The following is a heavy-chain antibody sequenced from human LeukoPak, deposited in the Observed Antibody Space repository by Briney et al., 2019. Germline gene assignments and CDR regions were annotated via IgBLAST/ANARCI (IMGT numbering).Heavy chain of an antibody. CDR2: IYYSGST. CDR3: ARGPGTVGLSP. V-gene: IGHV4-39*01. D-gene: IGHD1/OR15-1a*01. Sequence: SETLSLTCTVSGGSISSSSYYWGWIRQPPGKGLEWIGSIYYSGSTYYNPSLKSRVTISVDTSKNQFSLKVTSVTAADTGVYYCARGPGTVGLSPWGQGTLVTVSS. J-gene: IGHJ5*02. CDR1: GGSISSSSYY.